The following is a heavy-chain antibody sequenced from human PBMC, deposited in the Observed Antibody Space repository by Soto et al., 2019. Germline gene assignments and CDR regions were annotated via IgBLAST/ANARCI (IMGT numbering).Heavy chain of an antibody. CDR3: ARAHSSGCFDE. J-gene: IGHJ4*02. D-gene: IGHD6-19*01. V-gene: IGHV1-2*02. Sequence: DSLQVSCKASGYTFTGYYMHWVRQAPGQGLEWMGWINPNSGGTNYAQKFQGRVTMTRDTSISTAYMELSRLRSDDTAVYYGARAHSSGCFDEWGQGNLVTV. CDR2: INPNSGGT. CDR1: GYTFTGYY.